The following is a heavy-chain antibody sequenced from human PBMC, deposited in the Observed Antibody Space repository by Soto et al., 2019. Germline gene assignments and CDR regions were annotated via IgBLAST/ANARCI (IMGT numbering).Heavy chain of an antibody. CDR2: IWYDGSNK. D-gene: IGHD3-9*01. J-gene: IGHJ3*02. Sequence: GGSLRLSCAASGFTFSSYAMHWVRQAPGKGLEWVAVIWYDGSNKYYADSVKGRFTISRDNSKNTLYLQMNSLRDEDTAVYYCARTNYDILTGYYIGDAFDICGQGTMVT. CDR3: ARTNYDILTGYYIGDAFDI. CDR1: GFTFSSYA. V-gene: IGHV3-33*08.